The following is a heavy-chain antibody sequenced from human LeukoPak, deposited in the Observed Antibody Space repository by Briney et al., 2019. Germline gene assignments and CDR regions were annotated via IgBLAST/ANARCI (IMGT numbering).Heavy chain of an antibody. V-gene: IGHV4-38-2*02. CDR1: GYSISSGYQ. CDR3: ARDPRWLTPDCTSTSCYETYFDP. J-gene: IGHJ5*02. D-gene: IGHD2-2*01. Sequence: SETLSLTCGVSGYSISSGYQWAWIRQSPGKGLEWIGSIYHSGSAHYNPSLKSRVTISVQTSKNQFSLNMYSVPAADTAVYYCARDPRWLTPDCTSTSCYETYFDPWGQGTLVTVSS. CDR2: IYHSGSA.